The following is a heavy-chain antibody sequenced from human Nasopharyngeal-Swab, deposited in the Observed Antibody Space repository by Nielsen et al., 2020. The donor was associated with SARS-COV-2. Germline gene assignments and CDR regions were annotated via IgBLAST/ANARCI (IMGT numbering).Heavy chain of an antibody. CDR1: GFTFSSYS. V-gene: IGHV3-21*04. D-gene: IGHD3-3*01. J-gene: IGHJ3*02. CDR2: ISSSSSYI. CDR3: AKERRATIFGAVDAFDI. Sequence: GESLKISCAASGFTFSSYSMNWVRQAPGKGLEWVSSISSSSSYIYYADSVKGRFTISRDNAKNSLYLQMNSLRAEDTAVYYCAKERRATIFGAVDAFDIWGQGTMVTVSP.